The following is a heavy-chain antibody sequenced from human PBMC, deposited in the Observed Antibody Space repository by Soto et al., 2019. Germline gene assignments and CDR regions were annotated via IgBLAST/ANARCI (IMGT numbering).Heavy chain of an antibody. J-gene: IGHJ4*02. CDR1: GGSISSSSYY. CDR3: ARHDYGDYGPFDY. V-gene: IGHV4-39*01. D-gene: IGHD4-17*01. CDR2: IYYSGST. Sequence: PSETLSLTCTVSGGSISSSSYYWGWIRQPPGKGLEWIGSIYYSGSTYYNPSLKSRVTMSVDTSKNQFSLKLSSVTAADTAVYYCARHDYGDYGPFDYWGQGTLVTVSS.